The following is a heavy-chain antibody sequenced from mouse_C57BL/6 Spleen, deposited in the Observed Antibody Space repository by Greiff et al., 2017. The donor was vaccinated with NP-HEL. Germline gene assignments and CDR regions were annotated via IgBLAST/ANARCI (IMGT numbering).Heavy chain of an antibody. CDR3: ARGGYGSSYVFAY. D-gene: IGHD1-1*01. Sequence: VQLQQSGAELVKPGASVKLSCKASGYTFTSYWLLWVKQRPGQGLEWIGEIDPSDSYTNYNQKFKGKATLTVDTATSTAYMQLSSLTSEDSAVYYCARGGYGSSYVFAYWGQGTLVTVSA. V-gene: IGHV1-50*01. CDR1: GYTFTSYW. J-gene: IGHJ3*01. CDR2: IDPSDSYT.